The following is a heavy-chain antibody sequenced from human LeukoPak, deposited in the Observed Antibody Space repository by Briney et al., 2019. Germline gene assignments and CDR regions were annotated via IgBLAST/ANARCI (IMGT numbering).Heavy chain of an antibody. CDR1: GYIFTGYY. D-gene: IGHD3-16*01. CDR2: INPNSGDT. Sequence: ASVKVSCKASGYIFTGYYMHCVRQAPGQGLKWMGWINPNSGDTNYAQKFQGRVTMTRDTSISTAYMELSRLRSDDTAVYYCARVRYRLAETYIDYWGQGTLVTVSS. CDR3: ARVRYRLAETYIDY. V-gene: IGHV1-2*02. J-gene: IGHJ4*02.